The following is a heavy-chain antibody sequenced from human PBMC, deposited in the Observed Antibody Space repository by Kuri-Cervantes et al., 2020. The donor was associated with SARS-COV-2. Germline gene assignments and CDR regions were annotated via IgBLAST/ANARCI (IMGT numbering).Heavy chain of an antibody. CDR1: GGSFSGYY. V-gene: IGHV4-34*01. Sequence: SETLSLTCAVYGGSFSGYYWSWIRQPPGKGLEWIGEINHSGSTNYNPSLKSRVTISVDMSKNQFSLKLSSVTAADTAVYYCASTYYDFWSGYYGGYDYWGQGTLVTVSS. CDR2: INHSGST. D-gene: IGHD3-3*01. CDR3: ASTYYDFWSGYYGGYDY. J-gene: IGHJ4*02.